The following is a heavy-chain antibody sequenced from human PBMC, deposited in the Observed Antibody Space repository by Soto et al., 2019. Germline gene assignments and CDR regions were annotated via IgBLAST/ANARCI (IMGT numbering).Heavy chain of an antibody. D-gene: IGHD3-22*01. V-gene: IGHV1-69*06. Sequence: ASVKVSCKASGGTFSSYAISWVRQAPGQGLEWMGGIIPIFGTANYAQKFQGRVTITADKSTSTAYMELSSLRSEDTAVYYCARDYYDSSGYPQLGFDPWGQGTLVTAPQ. CDR1: GGTFSSYA. CDR2: IIPIFGTA. CDR3: ARDYYDSSGYPQLGFDP. J-gene: IGHJ5*02.